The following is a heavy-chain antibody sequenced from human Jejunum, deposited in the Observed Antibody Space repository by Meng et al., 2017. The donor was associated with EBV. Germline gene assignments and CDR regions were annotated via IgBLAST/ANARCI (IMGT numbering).Heavy chain of an antibody. CDR1: GDTFTSHG. V-gene: IGHV1-69*06. D-gene: IGHD2-21*01. J-gene: IGHJ4*02. Sequence: GELVQSGAEVTKPGSSVKLSCKASGDTFTSHGVGWVRLAPGQGPEWLGGIIPVFGTANYPLRFQDRVTITADKSTNTGYMELGGLRSDDTAVYYCARLFCGDDCFSTYYFDSWGQGTLVTVSS. CDR2: IIPVFGTA. CDR3: ARLFCGDDCFSTYYFDS.